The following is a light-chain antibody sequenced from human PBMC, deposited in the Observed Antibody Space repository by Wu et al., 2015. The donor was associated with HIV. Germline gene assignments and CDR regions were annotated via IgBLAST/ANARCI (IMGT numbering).Light chain of an antibody. V-gene: IGKV1-39*01. CDR1: QSISSW. CDR3: QQSYNTPLYC. J-gene: IGKJ2*03. CDR2: AAS. Sequence: DMQMTQSPSTLSASVGDRVTITCRASQSISSWLAWYQQKPGKAPKLLIYAASNLESGVPSRFSGSQSGTDFTLTISSLQPDDFATYYCQQSYNTPLYCFGQGTKLEIK.